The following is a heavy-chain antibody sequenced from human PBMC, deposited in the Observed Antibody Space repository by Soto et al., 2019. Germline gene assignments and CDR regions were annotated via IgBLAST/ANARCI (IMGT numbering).Heavy chain of an antibody. Sequence: PGGSLSLSCAASGVPFSSYAMSWVRQAPGKGLEWVSAISGSGGSTYYADSVKGRFTISRDNSKNTLYLQMNSLRAEDTAVYYCAKAGIAVAGTGFYYGMDVWGQGTTVTVSS. D-gene: IGHD6-19*01. J-gene: IGHJ6*02. CDR1: GVPFSSYA. V-gene: IGHV3-23*01. CDR3: AKAGIAVAGTGFYYGMDV. CDR2: ISGSGGST.